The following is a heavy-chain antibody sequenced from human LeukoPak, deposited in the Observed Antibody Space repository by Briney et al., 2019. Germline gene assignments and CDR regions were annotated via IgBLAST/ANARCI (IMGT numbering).Heavy chain of an antibody. Sequence: GALRLSCAASGFTFSSYAMSWVRQAPGKGLEWISAISGSGGSTYYADSVKGRFTISRDNSKNTLYLQMNSLRAEDTAVYYCAKDYGDYPFDYWGQGTLVTVSS. J-gene: IGHJ4*02. CDR3: AKDYGDYPFDY. CDR1: GFTFSSYA. CDR2: ISGSGGST. D-gene: IGHD4-17*01. V-gene: IGHV3-23*01.